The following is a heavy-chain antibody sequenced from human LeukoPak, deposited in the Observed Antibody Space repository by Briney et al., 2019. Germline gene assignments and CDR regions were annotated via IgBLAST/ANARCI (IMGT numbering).Heavy chain of an antibody. CDR3: ARDGEMATNPYYFDY. Sequence: GGSLRLSCAASGFTFSSYAMSWVRQAPGKGLEWVSTISGSRGSTYYADSVKGRFTISRDNSKNTLYLQMSSLRAEDTAVYYCARDGEMATNPYYFDYWGQGTLVTVSS. V-gene: IGHV3-23*01. CDR1: GFTFSSYA. J-gene: IGHJ4*02. CDR2: ISGSRGST. D-gene: IGHD5-24*01.